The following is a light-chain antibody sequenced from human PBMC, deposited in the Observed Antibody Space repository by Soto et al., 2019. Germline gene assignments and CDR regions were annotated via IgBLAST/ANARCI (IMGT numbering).Light chain of an antibody. CDR2: EVS. Sequence: QSALTQPASVSGSPGQSITISCTGTSSDVGGYNYVSWYQQHPGKAPKLMIYEVSNRPSGVSNRFSGSKSGNTASLTISGLQAEDEGDYYCSSYTSSTTLVFGTGTRSPS. CDR3: SSYTSSTTLV. V-gene: IGLV2-14*01. J-gene: IGLJ1*01. CDR1: SSDVGGYNY.